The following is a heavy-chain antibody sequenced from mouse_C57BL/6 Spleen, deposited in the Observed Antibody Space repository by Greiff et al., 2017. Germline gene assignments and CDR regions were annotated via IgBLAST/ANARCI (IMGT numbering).Heavy chain of an antibody. CDR2: INPSNGGT. CDR3: ARSGYGSSLYYAMDY. V-gene: IGHV1-53*01. D-gene: IGHD1-1*01. Sequence: QVQLQQPGTELVKPGASVKLSCKASGYTFTSYWMHWVKQRPGQGLEWIGNINPSNGGTNYNEKFKSKATLTVDKSSSTAYMQLSSLTSEDSAVYYCARSGYGSSLYYAMDYWGQGTSVTVSS. J-gene: IGHJ4*01. CDR1: GYTFTSYW.